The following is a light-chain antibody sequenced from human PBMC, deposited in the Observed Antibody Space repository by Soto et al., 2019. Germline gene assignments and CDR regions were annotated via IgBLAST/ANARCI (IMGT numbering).Light chain of an antibody. V-gene: IGLV2-14*03. CDR2: DVS. Sequence: QSALTQPASVSGSPGQWITIACTGTSSDVGGYKYVSWYQQHPGEAPKVLIYDVSNRPSGVSNRFSGSKSGNTASLTISGLQAEDEADYYCSSYTSSNTYVFGGGTKLTVL. CDR1: SSDVGGYKY. CDR3: SSYTSSNTYV. J-gene: IGLJ1*01.